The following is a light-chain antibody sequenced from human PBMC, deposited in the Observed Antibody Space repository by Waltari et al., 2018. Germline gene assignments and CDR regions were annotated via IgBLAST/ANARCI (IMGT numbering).Light chain of an antibody. J-gene: IGKJ2*01. Sequence: ELVLTQSPGTLSLSPGERATLSCRASQSMSSNQLAWYQQKPGQAPRLLIYGASSRATGVPDRFSGSGSGTDFALSISRLEPEDFAVYYCQQYGSPPYTFGQGTKLEIK. CDR1: QSMSSNQ. CDR2: GAS. V-gene: IGKV3-20*01. CDR3: QQYGSPPYT.